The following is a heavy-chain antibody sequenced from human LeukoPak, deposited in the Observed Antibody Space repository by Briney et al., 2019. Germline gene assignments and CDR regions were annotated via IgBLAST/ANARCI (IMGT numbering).Heavy chain of an antibody. CDR3: ARDFHYSGSGSYYNRAFDI. V-gene: IGHV1-18*01. D-gene: IGHD3-10*01. CDR2: ISAYNGNT. CDR1: GYTFTSYG. J-gene: IGHJ3*02. Sequence: GASVKVSCKASGYTFTSYGISWVRQAPGQGLEWMGWISAYNGNTNYARKFQGRVTITADESTSTAYMELSSLRSEDTAVYFCARDFHYSGSGSYYNRAFDIWGQGTVVTVSS.